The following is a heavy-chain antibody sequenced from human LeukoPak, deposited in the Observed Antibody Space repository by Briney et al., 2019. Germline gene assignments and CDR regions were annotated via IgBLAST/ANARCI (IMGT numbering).Heavy chain of an antibody. V-gene: IGHV4-59*01. CDR3: ARNPITMVRGVIRPPYYFDY. CDR2: IFYSGST. D-gene: IGHD3-10*01. Sequence: SETLSLTCTVSGGSISSYYWSWIRQPPGKGLEWIGYIFYSGSTNYNPSLKSRVTISVDTSKNQFSLKLSSVTAADTAVYYCARNPITMVRGVIRPPYYFDYWGQGTLVTVPS. CDR1: GGSISSYY. J-gene: IGHJ4*02.